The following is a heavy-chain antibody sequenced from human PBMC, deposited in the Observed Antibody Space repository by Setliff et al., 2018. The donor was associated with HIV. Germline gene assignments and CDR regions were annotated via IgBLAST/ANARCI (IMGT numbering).Heavy chain of an antibody. CDR2: ISAQSGHT. CDR3: ATGTSKTWGITVLMDV. Sequence: ASVKVSCKAYGYTFTAYYMHWVRQAPGQGLDWVGWISAQSGHTNYAQSLQGRVTIIADTSTETSYMELRRLRSEDTAVYYCATGTSKTWGITVLMDVWGKGTTVTVSS. CDR1: GYTFTAYY. J-gene: IGHJ6*04. D-gene: IGHD3-3*01. V-gene: IGHV1-2*02.